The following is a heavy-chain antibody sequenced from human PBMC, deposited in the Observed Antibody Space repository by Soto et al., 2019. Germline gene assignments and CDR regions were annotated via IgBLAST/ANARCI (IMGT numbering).Heavy chain of an antibody. Sequence: PGESLKISCKGSGYSFTSYWIAWLRQMPVKGLECMGIIYPGDSDNRYSPSFQGQVTISADKSSAYLQWNSLEASDTAMYYCARWYSSGLYYLAYWGQGTLVTVSS. CDR3: ARWYSSGLYYLAY. J-gene: IGHJ4*02. CDR2: IYPGDSDN. V-gene: IGHV5-51*01. CDR1: GYSFTSYW. D-gene: IGHD6-19*01.